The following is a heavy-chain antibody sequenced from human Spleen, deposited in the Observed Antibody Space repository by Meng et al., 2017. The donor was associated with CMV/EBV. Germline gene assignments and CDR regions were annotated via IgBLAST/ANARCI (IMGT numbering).Heavy chain of an antibody. V-gene: IGHV1-69*05. D-gene: IGHD2-2*02. Sequence: ISWVRQAPGQGLEWMGGIIPIFGTANYAQNFQGRVTITTDESRITAYMELSSLSSEDTATYYCASVGFCSGTTCYTGDYTSRRHFEHWGQGTLVTVSS. CDR2: IIPIFGTA. J-gene: IGHJ4*02. CDR3: ASVGFCSGTTCYTGDYTSRRHFEH.